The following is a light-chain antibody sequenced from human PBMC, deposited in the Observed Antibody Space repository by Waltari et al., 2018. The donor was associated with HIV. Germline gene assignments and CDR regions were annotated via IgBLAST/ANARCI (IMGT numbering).Light chain of an antibody. CDR1: QSISTNY. V-gene: IGKV3-20*01. CDR3: HQYGASPVT. CDR2: AAT. Sequence: EIVLTQSPGTLSLSPGERATLSCRASQSISTNYLAWYQQRPGQAPRLLIYAATSRATGIPDRFSGSGSGTDFTLTINRLEPEDFAVYYCHQYGASPVTFGQGTKVEI. J-gene: IGKJ1*01.